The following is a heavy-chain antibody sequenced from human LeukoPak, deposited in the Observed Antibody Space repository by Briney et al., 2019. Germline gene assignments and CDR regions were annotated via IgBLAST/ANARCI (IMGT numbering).Heavy chain of an antibody. D-gene: IGHD3-3*01. CDR3: AREGVPIFGVVIDWYFDL. Sequence: PSETLSLTCTDSGGSISSYYWSWIRQPPGKGLEWIGYIYYSGSTNYNPSLRSRVTISVDTSKNQFSLKLSSVTAADTAVYYCAREGVPIFGVVIDWYFDLWGRGTLVTVSS. V-gene: IGHV4-59*01. CDR2: IYYSGST. J-gene: IGHJ2*01. CDR1: GGSISSYY.